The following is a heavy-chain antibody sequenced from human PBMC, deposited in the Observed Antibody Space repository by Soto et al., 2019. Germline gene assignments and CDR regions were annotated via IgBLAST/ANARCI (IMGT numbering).Heavy chain of an antibody. CDR3: AKENQHLVHDY. D-gene: IGHD6-13*01. CDR2: ISHDGSDK. CDR1: GFTFRNYG. Sequence: GGSLRLSCAASGFTFRNYGMHWVRQAPGKGLEWVAVISHDGSDKYYADSMKGRFIISRDNSENTLFLNMNSLKLEDTAVYYCAKENQHLVHDYWGQGTLVTVSS. J-gene: IGHJ4*02. V-gene: IGHV3-30*18.